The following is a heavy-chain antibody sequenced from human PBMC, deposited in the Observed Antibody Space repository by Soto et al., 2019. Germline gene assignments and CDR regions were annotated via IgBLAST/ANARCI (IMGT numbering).Heavy chain of an antibody. J-gene: IGHJ4*02. D-gene: IGHD3-16*01. Sequence: EVQLVESGGGLVQPGGSLRLPCAASGFTFSTYWMTWVRQPPGKGLEWVASINQDGSERYYVDSVRGRFTISRDNAKNSLYLQMNSQGAEDTAVYYCVCGGNFFVYWGQGTLFTVSP. CDR2: INQDGSER. V-gene: IGHV3-7*01. CDR1: GFTFSTYW. CDR3: VCGGNFFVY.